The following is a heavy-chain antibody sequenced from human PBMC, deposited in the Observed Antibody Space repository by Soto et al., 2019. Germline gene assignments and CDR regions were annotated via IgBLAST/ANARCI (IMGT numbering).Heavy chain of an antibody. Sequence: SQTLSLTCAISGDSVSNNIVSWNWIRQSPSRGLEWLGRTYYRSKWFDDYAVSVKSRITINPDTSKNQFSLQLNFVTPEDTALYYCARELGIAVARYDYWGQGTLVTVSS. D-gene: IGHD6-19*01. CDR3: ARELGIAVARYDY. V-gene: IGHV6-1*01. J-gene: IGHJ4*02. CDR1: GDSVSNNIVS. CDR2: TYYRSKWFD.